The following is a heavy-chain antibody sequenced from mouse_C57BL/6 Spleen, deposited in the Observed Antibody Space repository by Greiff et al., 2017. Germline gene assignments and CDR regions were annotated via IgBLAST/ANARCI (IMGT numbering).Heavy chain of an antibody. J-gene: IGHJ4*01. CDR2: LYPRDGST. D-gene: IGHD2-4*01. CDR3: AREVDYDGNYAMDY. V-gene: IGHV1-85*01. CDR1: GYTFTSYD. Sequence: QVQLKQSGPELVQPGASVKLSCKASGYTFTSYDLNWVKQRPGQGLEWIGWLYPRDGSTKYNEKFKGKAPLTVDTSSSTAYMELHSLASEDSVVYFGAREVDYDGNYAMDYWGQGTSVTVAA.